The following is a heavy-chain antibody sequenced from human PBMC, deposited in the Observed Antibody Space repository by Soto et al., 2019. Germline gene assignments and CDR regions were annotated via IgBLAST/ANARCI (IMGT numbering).Heavy chain of an antibody. J-gene: IGHJ4*02. Sequence: ETLSLTCAVSGGSISSSNWWSWVRQPPGKGLEWIGEIYHSGSTNYNPSLKSRVTISVDKSKNQFSLKLSSVTAADTAVYYCARDLRGDSGYDYYFDYWGQGTLVTVSS. V-gene: IGHV4-4*02. CDR2: IYHSGST. CDR3: ARDLRGDSGYDYYFDY. D-gene: IGHD5-12*01. CDR1: GGSISSSNW.